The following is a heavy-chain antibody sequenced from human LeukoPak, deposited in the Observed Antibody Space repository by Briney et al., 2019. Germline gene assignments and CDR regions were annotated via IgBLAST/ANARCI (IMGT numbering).Heavy chain of an antibody. D-gene: IGHD2-15*01. CDR1: GGSMSSYY. V-gene: IGHV4-59*08. Sequence: PSETLSLTCTVSGGSMSSYYWSWIRQPPGKGLEWIGYIYYSGSTNYNPSLKSRVTISVDTSKNQFSLKLSSVTAADTAVYYCARRGSGYAFDIWGQGTMVTVSS. CDR3: ARRGSGYAFDI. J-gene: IGHJ3*02. CDR2: IYYSGST.